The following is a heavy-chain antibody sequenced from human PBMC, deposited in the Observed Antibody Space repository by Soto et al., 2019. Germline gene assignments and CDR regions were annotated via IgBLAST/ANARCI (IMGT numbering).Heavy chain of an antibody. Sequence: GASVKVSCKASGGTFSSYAISWVRQAPGQGLEWMGGIIPIFGTANYAQKFQGRVTITADESTSTADMELSSLRSEDTAVYYCARGEIQLWLGGGYYFDYWGQGTLVTVSS. J-gene: IGHJ4*02. CDR1: GGTFSSYA. D-gene: IGHD5-18*01. V-gene: IGHV1-69*13. CDR2: IIPIFGTA. CDR3: ARGEIQLWLGGGYYFDY.